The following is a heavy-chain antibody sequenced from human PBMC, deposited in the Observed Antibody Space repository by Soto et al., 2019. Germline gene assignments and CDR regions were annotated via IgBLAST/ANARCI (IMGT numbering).Heavy chain of an antibody. Sequence: QVQLVESGGGLVQPGGSLRLSCAVSGFTFGDYEMSWIRQAAGKGPEWVSFLSRSGNTIYYADSVKGRFSISRDNAENSLYLQMESLRVEDTATYFCARSSGLYEADAFDMWGQGTMVTVSA. CDR1: GFTFGDYE. CDR2: LSRSGNTI. CDR3: ARSSGLYEADAFDM. V-gene: IGHV3-11*01. D-gene: IGHD6-19*01. J-gene: IGHJ3*02.